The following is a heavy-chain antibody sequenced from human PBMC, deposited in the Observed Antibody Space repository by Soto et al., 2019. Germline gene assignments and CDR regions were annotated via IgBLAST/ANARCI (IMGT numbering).Heavy chain of an antibody. CDR3: ARDRGSDDPIDY. D-gene: IGHD3-10*01. CDR1: GFTFSSYG. Sequence: QVQLVESGGGVVQPERSLILSCAASGFTFSSYGMHWVRQAPGKGLEWVAVIWHDGMNKYYADSVRGRFTISRDNSKNTLYLQMNSLRAEDTAVYYCARDRGSDDPIDYWGQGTLVTVSS. V-gene: IGHV3-33*01. J-gene: IGHJ4*02. CDR2: IWHDGMNK.